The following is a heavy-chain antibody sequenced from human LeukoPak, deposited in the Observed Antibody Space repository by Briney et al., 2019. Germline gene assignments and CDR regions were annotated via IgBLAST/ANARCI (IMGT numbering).Heavy chain of an antibody. Sequence: PGGSLRLSCAASGFTFMHYAVNWIRQAPGKGLEWVSSISGSGAETYYADSVKGRFTISRDNSKNTLSLQMNSLRAEDTALYYCAKXRSGSGTYYGVFDIWGQGTMVTVSS. J-gene: IGHJ3*02. D-gene: IGHD3-10*01. V-gene: IGHV3-23*01. CDR3: AKXRSGSGTYYGVFDI. CDR2: ISGSGAET. CDR1: GFTFMHYA.